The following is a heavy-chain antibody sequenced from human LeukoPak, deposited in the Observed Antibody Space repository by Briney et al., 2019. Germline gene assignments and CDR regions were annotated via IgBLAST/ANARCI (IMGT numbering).Heavy chain of an antibody. D-gene: IGHD3-16*02. V-gene: IGHV1-2*02. CDR1: GYTFTGYY. CDR2: VNPNSGGT. Sequence: GASVKVSCKASGYTFTGYYMHWVRKAPGQGLEWLGWVNPNSGGTNYAQKFQGRVTMTRDTSISAAYMELSRLRSDDTAVYYCARSYDYVWGSYRYFGYWGQGTLVTVSS. CDR3: ARSYDYVWGSYRYFGY. J-gene: IGHJ4*02.